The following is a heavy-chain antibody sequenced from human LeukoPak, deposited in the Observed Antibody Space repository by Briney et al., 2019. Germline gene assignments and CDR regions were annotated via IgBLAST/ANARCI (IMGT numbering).Heavy chain of an antibody. D-gene: IGHD6-6*01. CDR3: AVGKLASRRGSWFDP. Sequence: ASVKVSCKTSGYTFTTYDINWVRQATGQGLEWMGWMNPNSGNTGYAQKFQGRVTMTRNTSISTAYMDLSRLTSEDTAVYYCAVGKLASRRGSWFDPWGQGTLVTVSS. V-gene: IGHV1-8*02. CDR1: GYTFTTYD. J-gene: IGHJ5*02. CDR2: MNPNSGNT.